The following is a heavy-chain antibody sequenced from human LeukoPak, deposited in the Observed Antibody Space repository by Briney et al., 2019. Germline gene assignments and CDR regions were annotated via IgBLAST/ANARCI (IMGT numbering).Heavy chain of an antibody. J-gene: IGHJ4*02. CDR3: AKEIFSGLLYIDY. CDR2: IGGGGRT. CDR1: GFTYSSHS. D-gene: IGHD5-12*01. Sequence: GGSLRLSCAASGFTYSSHSMTWVRQAPGKGLEWVSVIGGGGRTFYADSVKGRFTISRDNSKNTLYLQVNSLRAEDTAVYYCAKEIFSGLLYIDYWGQGTLVTVSS. V-gene: IGHV3-23*01.